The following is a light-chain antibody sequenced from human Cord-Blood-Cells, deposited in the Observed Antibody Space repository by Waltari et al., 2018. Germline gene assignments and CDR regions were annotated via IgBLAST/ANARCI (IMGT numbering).Light chain of an antibody. V-gene: IGKV1-8*01. Sequence: AIRMTQSPSPLSASTGDRVTITCRASQGISSYLAWYQQKPGKAPKLLIYAASTLQSGVPSRFSGSGSGTDFTLTISCLQSEDFATYYCQQYYSYPPITFGQGTRLEIK. CDR2: AAS. CDR1: QGISSY. J-gene: IGKJ5*01. CDR3: QQYYSYPPIT.